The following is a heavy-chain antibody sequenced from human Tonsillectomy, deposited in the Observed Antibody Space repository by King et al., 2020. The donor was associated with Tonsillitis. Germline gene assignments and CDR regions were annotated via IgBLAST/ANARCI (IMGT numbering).Heavy chain of an antibody. D-gene: IGHD2-2*01. CDR3: AKGIRGVPAPIFPPGWFDP. V-gene: IGHV3-23*04. J-gene: IGHJ5*02. Sequence: VQLVESGGGLVQPGGSLRLSCAASGFTFSSYAMSWVRQAPGEGLEWVSAISGSCGSTYYADSVKGRFTISSDNSKNTLDLQMNSLRAEDTAVYYCAKGIRGVPAPIFPPGWFDPWGQGTLVTVSS. CDR1: GFTFSSYA. CDR2: ISGSCGST.